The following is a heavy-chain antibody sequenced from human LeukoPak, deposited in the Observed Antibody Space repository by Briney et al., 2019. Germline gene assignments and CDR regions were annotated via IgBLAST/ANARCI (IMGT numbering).Heavy chain of an antibody. V-gene: IGHV4-34*01. D-gene: IGHD3-10*01. J-gene: IGHJ5*02. CDR1: GGSFSGYY. CDR2: INHSGST. Sequence: PSETLSLTCAVYGGSFSGYYWSWIRQPPGKGLEWIGEINHSGSTNYNPSLKSRVTISVDTSKNQFSLKLSSVTAADTAVYYCARDGSPMVRGALSWFDPWGQGTLVTVSS. CDR3: ARDGSPMVRGALSWFDP.